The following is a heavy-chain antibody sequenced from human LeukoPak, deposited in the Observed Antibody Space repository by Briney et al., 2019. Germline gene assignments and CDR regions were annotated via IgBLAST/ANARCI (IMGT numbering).Heavy chain of an antibody. CDR2: IKSKTDGGTT. CDR1: GFTFSNAW. J-gene: IGHJ4*02. Sequence: GSLRLSCAASGFTFSNAWMSWVRQAPGKGLEWVGRIKSKTDGGTTDYAAPVKGRFTISRDDSKNTLYLQMNSLKTEDTAVYYCTTRYNWNNGVTFDYWGQGTLVTVSS. D-gene: IGHD1/OR15-1a*01. CDR3: TTRYNWNNGVTFDY. V-gene: IGHV3-15*01.